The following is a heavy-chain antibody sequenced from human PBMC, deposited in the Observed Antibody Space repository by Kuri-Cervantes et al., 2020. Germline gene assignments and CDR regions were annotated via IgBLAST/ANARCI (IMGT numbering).Heavy chain of an antibody. CDR1: GFSFSSYA. J-gene: IGHJ5*02. V-gene: IGHV3-23*01. CDR3: AKDPHALGSGEGLNWFDP. CDR2: ILNSGDNT. D-gene: IGHD3-10*01. Sequence: GESLKISCAASGFSFSSYAMSWVRQAPGKGLKWVSGILNSGDNTYYADSVKGRFTISRDNSKNTLYLQMNSLRAEDTALYYCAKDPHALGSGEGLNWFDPWGQGTLVTVSS.